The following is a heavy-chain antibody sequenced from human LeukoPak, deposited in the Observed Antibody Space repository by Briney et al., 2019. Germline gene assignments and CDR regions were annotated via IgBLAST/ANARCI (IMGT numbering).Heavy chain of an antibody. CDR3: ARGSQNFDY. CDR2: INPHSGGT. CDR1: GFTFTDYF. V-gene: IGHV1-2*02. Sequence: ASVKVSCKASGFTFTDYFMHWVRQAPGQGLEWMGWINPHSGGTNYAQQFQGRVTMTRDTSISTAYMELSRLRSDDTAVYYCARGSQNFDYWGQGTLVTVSS. J-gene: IGHJ4*02.